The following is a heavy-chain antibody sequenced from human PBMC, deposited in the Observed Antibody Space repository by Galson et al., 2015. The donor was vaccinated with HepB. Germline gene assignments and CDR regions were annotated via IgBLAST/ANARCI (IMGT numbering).Heavy chain of an antibody. J-gene: IGHJ4*02. CDR2: IIPIFGTA. CDR1: GGTFSSSA. V-gene: IGHV1-69*13. CDR3: ARYAYGSGRLRAFDY. Sequence: SVKVSCKASGGTFSSSAISWVRQAPGQGLEWMGGIIPIFGTANYAQKFQGRVTITADESTSTAYMELSSLRSEDTAVYYCARYAYGSGRLRAFDYWGQGPLVTVSA. D-gene: IGHD3-10*01.